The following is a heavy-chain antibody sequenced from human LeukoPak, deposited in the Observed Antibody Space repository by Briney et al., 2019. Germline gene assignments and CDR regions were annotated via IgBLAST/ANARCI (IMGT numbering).Heavy chain of an antibody. J-gene: IGHJ4*02. V-gene: IGHV3-74*01. CDR2: INTDGTVT. D-gene: IGHD6-19*01. CDR1: GFTFSKYW. Sequence: GGSLRLSCAASGFTFSKYWMLWVRQAQGKGLESVSRINTDGTVTTYANPVHGRCSVSRDNAENTMFLQMNSVRDEDTAVYYCATKQWLAPPPDSWGQGTPVTVSS. CDR3: ATKQWLAPPPDS.